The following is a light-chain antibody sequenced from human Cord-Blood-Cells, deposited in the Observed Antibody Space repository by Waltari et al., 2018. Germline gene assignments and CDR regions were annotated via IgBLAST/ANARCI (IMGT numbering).Light chain of an antibody. Sequence: DVVMTQSPLSLPVTLGQPASISCRSSQSLVHSDGNTYLNWFQQRPGPSPRRLIYNVSNRDSVVPDRFSGSGSGTDFTLKISRVEAEDVGVYYCMQGTHWPWTFGQGTKVEIK. CDR3: MQGTHWPWT. CDR1: QSLVHSDGNTY. CDR2: NVS. V-gene: IGKV2-30*02. J-gene: IGKJ1*01.